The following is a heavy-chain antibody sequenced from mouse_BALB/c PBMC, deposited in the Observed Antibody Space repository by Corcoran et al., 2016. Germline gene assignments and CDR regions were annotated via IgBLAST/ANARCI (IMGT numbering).Heavy chain of an antibody. CDR1: GFNIKDTY. J-gene: IGHJ4*01. CDR3: ARLQKGYYAMDY. Sequence: EVQLQQSGAELVKPGASVKLSCTASGFNIKDTYMHWVKQRPEQGLEWIGRIDPANGNTKYDPKFQGKATITADTSSNTAHLQLSSLTSEDTAVYYCARLQKGYYAMDYWGQGTSVTVSS. V-gene: IGHV14-3*02. CDR2: IDPANGNT.